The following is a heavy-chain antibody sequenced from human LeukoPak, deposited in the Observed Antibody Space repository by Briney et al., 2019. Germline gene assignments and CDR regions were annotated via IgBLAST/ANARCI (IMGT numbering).Heavy chain of an antibody. Sequence: GESLKISCKGSGYSFTSYWIGWVRQMPGKGLDWMGIIYPGDSDTRYSPSFQGQVTISADKSISTAYLQWSSLQASDTAMYYCARWRDEGSGWYYFDYWGQGTLVTVSS. D-gene: IGHD6-19*01. CDR3: ARWRDEGSGWYYFDY. J-gene: IGHJ4*02. CDR2: IYPGDSDT. V-gene: IGHV5-51*01. CDR1: GYSFTSYW.